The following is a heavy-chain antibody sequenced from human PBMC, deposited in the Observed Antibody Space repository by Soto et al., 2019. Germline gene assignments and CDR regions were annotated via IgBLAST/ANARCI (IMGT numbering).Heavy chain of an antibody. CDR3: ARESEDLTSNFDY. J-gene: IGHJ4*02. V-gene: IGHV3-21*06. CDR1: GFTFTRYS. Sequence: GGSLRLSCAASGFTFTRYSMNWVRQAPGKGLEWVSSISSTTSYIYYGDSMKGRFTISRDNAKNSLYLEMNSLRAEDTAVYYCARESEDLTSNFDYWGQGTLVTV. CDR2: ISSTTSYI.